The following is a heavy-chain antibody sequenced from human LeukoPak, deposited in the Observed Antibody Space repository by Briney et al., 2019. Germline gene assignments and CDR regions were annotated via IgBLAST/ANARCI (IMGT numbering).Heavy chain of an antibody. CDR1: GFTFSDYY. CDR3: AKRGVVIRVILVGFHKEAYYFDS. V-gene: IGHV3-23*01. D-gene: IGHD3-22*01. J-gene: IGHJ4*02. Sequence: PGGSLRLSCAASGFTFSDYYMSWIRQAPGKGLEWVAGLSGSGGSTNYADSVKGRFTISRDNAKNTLYLQMNSLRAEDTAVYFCAKRGVVIRVILVGFHKEAYYFDSWGQGVLVTVSS. CDR2: LSGSGGST.